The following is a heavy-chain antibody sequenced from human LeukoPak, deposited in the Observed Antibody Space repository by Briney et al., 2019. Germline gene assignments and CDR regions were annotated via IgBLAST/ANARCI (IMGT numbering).Heavy chain of an antibody. CDR2: INHSGST. V-gene: IGHV4-34*01. CDR1: GGSFSGYY. Sequence: SETLSLTCAVYGGSFSGYYWSGIRQPPGKGLEWIGEINHSGSTNYNPSLKSRVTISVDTSKNQFSLKLSSVTAADTAVYYCARMGRRYSGSYSGLTWGQGTLVTVSS. CDR3: ARMGRRYSGSYSGLT. J-gene: IGHJ5*02. D-gene: IGHD1-26*01.